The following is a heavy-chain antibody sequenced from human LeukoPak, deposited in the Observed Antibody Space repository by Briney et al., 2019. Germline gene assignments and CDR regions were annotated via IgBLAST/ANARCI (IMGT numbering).Heavy chain of an antibody. CDR1: GFTFSSYG. D-gene: IGHD3-10*01. Sequence: PGGSLRLSCAASGFTFSSYGMHWVRQAPGKGLEWVAVIWYDGSNKYYADSVKGRFTLSRDNSKNTLYLQMNSLRAEDTAVYYCAGGLWFGENYFDYWGQGTLVTVSS. CDR3: AGGLWFGENYFDY. J-gene: IGHJ4*02. CDR2: IWYDGSNK. V-gene: IGHV3-33*01.